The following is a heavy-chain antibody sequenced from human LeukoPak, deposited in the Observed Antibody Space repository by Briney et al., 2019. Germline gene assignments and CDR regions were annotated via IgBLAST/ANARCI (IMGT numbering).Heavy chain of an antibody. CDR2: IYSGGST. D-gene: IGHD3-10*01. J-gene: IGHJ3*02. CDR3: ARDTVTYYYGSGSAPGAFDI. Sequence: GGSLSLSCAASGFTVSSNYMSRVRQAPGKGLEWVSVIYSGGSTYYADSVKGRFTISRDNSKNTLYLQMNSLRAEDTAVYYCARDTVTYYYGSGSAPGAFDIWGQGTMVTVSS. CDR1: GFTVSSNY. V-gene: IGHV3-66*01.